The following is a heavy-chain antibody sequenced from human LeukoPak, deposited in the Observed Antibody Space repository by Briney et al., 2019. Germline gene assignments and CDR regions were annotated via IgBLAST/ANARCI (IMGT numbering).Heavy chain of an antibody. J-gene: IGHJ6*03. V-gene: IGHV3-73*01. D-gene: IGHD6-19*01. Sequence: PGGSLRLSCAASGFTFSGSAMHWVRQASGKGLEWVGRIRSKANSYATAYAASVKGRFTISRDDSKNTAYLQMNSLKTEDTAVYYCTRSQDSSGWYYYYMDVWGKGTTVTVSS. CDR1: GFTFSGSA. CDR3: TRSQDSSGWYYYYMDV. CDR2: IRSKANSYAT.